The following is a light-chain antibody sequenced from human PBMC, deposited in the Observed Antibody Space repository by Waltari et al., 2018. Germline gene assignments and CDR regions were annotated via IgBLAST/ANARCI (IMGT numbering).Light chain of an antibody. CDR2: AAS. CDR3: QQTYSAPLS. Sequence: IQMTQSPSSPSASVGDRVNITYRASQSVGNYVNWYQHRPGQAPKVLIYAASTLQGGVPSRFSDSGSGTVFTLTINSLQPEDLSIYYCQQTYSAPLSFGGGTKVEMK. CDR1: QSVGNY. J-gene: IGKJ4*01. V-gene: IGKV1-39*01.